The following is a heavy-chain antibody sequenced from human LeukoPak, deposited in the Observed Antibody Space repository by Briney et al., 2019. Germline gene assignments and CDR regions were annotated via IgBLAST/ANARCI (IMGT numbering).Heavy chain of an antibody. CDR2: INQDGSAK. D-gene: IGHD6-13*01. V-gene: IGHV3-7*01. CDR3: GGSWSPYDAFDI. CDR1: GFTFSDYY. J-gene: IGHJ3*02. Sequence: GGSLRLSCAASGFTFSDYYMSWIRQAPGKGLEWVANINQDGSAKYYVDSVKGRFTISRDNAKNSLYLQMNSLRAEDTAVYYCGGSWSPYDAFDIWGQGTMVSVSS.